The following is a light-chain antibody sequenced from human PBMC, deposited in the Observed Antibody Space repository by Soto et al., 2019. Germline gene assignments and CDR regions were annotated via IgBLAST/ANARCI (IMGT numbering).Light chain of an antibody. J-gene: IGLJ2*01. CDR2: GNS. CDR3: QFYDGSLSGSVV. CDR1: SSNIGAGYD. Sequence: QSVLTQPPSVSGAPGQRVTISCTGSSSNIGAGYDVHWYQQLPGTAPKLLIYGNSNRPSGVPDRFSGSKSGTSASLAITGLQAEDEADYYCQFYDGSLSGSVVFGGGTKVTVL. V-gene: IGLV1-40*01.